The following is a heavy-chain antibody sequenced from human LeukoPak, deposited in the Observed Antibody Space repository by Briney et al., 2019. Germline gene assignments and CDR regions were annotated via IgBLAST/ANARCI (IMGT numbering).Heavy chain of an antibody. CDR1: GYSISSGYY. CDR3: ARDRDSSGWYLYNWFDP. D-gene: IGHD6-19*01. J-gene: IGHJ5*02. Sequence: SETLSLTCTVSGYSISSGYYWGWIRQPPGKGLEWIGSIYYSGSTYYNPSLKSRVTISVDTSKNQFSLKLSSVTAADTAVYYCARDRDSSGWYLYNWFDPWGQGTLVTVSS. CDR2: IYYSGST. V-gene: IGHV4-38-2*02.